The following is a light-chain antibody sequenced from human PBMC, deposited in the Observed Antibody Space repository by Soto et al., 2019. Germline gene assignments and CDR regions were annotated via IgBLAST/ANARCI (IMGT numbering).Light chain of an antibody. CDR3: QQAFSFPLT. CDR1: QVMNNW. CDR2: ATS. J-gene: IGKJ4*01. Sequence: DLQMTQSPSSVSASVGDRVTITCRASQVMNNWLAWYQQKPGKAPKLLIYATSTLQTGVPSRFSGSGSGTDFTLTISSLQPDDFATYVWQQAFSFPLTVGGGTKVEIK. V-gene: IGKV1-12*01.